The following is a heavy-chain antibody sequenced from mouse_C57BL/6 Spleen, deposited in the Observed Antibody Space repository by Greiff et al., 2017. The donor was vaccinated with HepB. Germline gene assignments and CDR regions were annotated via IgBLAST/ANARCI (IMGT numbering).Heavy chain of an antibody. V-gene: IGHV1-54*01. CDR3: ARDDGYPLAY. D-gene: IGHD2-3*01. CDR1: GYAFTNYL. Sequence: QVQLQQSGAELVRPGTSVKVSCKASGYAFTNYLIEWVKQRPGQGLEWIGVINPGSGGTNYNEKFKGKATLTADKSSSTAYMQLSSLTSEDSAVYFCARDDGYPLAYWGQGTLVTVSA. J-gene: IGHJ3*01. CDR2: INPGSGGT.